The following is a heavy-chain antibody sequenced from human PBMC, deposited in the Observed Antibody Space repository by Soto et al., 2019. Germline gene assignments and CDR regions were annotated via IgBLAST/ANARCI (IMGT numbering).Heavy chain of an antibody. D-gene: IGHD3-10*01. CDR1: GDSVSSDSAA. Sequence: SQTLSLTCAISGDSVSSDSAAWNWIMQSPSRGLQWLGRTYYRSKWNNDYGLSAKSRITINPDTSKNQFSPHLHSVTPEDTAVYYCAGVTWFRAMEVWGQRNPFAVSS. V-gene: IGHV6-1*01. J-gene: IGHJ6*01. CDR2: TYYRSKWNN. CDR3: AGVTWFRAMEV.